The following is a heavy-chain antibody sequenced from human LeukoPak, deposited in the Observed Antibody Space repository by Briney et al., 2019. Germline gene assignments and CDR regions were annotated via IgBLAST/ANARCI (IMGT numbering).Heavy chain of an antibody. D-gene: IGHD3-9*01. CDR2: ISSSSSTI. CDR3: ARLWDYDILTGYYYY. Sequence: GGSLRLSCAASGFTFSSYSMNWVRQAPGKGLEWVSYISSSSSTIYYADSVKGRFTISRDNAKNSLYLQMNSLRAEDTAVYYCARLWDYDILTGYYYYWGQGTLVTVSS. V-gene: IGHV3-48*04. J-gene: IGHJ4*02. CDR1: GFTFSSYS.